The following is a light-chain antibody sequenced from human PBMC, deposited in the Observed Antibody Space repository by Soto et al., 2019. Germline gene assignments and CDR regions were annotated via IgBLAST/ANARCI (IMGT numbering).Light chain of an antibody. CDR3: LSADSSRLYV. Sequence: SYELTQPPSVSVSPGQTARITCSGDELPKEYGYWYQQKPGQAPLSVIYKDTERPSGIPERFSASSSGTTVTLTIRGVQAEDEGDYYCLSADSSRLYVFGTGTKVTVL. V-gene: IGLV3-25*02. CDR2: KDT. J-gene: IGLJ1*01. CDR1: ELPKEY.